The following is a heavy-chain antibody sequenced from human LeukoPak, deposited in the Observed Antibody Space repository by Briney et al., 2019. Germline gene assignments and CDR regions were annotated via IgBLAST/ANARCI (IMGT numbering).Heavy chain of an antibody. D-gene: IGHD1-26*01. V-gene: IGHV6-1*01. Sequence: SQTLSLTCALSGDSVSSNSAAWHWIRQSPSRGLGWLVMTYYRSSWYNEYAVSVRSLITSNPDISKNQFSLHLNSVTPEDTAVYYCARTGGGRRSFDYWGQGTLVTVSS. CDR3: ARTGGGRRSFDY. CDR2: TYYRSSWYN. CDR1: GDSVSSNSAA. J-gene: IGHJ4*02.